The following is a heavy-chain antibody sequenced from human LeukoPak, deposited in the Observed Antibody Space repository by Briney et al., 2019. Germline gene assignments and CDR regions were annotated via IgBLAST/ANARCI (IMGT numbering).Heavy chain of an antibody. CDR2: ISGSGANT. CDR3: ARDLIDY. Sequence: GGSLRLSCAASGFSFSSYAMSWVRQAPGRGLEWVSAISGSGANTYYADSVQGRFTISRDNTKDTLYLQMNSLRAEDTAVYYCARDLIDYWGQGTLVTVSS. CDR1: GFSFSSYA. J-gene: IGHJ4*02. V-gene: IGHV3-23*01.